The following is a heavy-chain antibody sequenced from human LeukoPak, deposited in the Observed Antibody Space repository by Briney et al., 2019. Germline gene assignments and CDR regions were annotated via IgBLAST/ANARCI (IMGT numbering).Heavy chain of an antibody. CDR3: ARSLDYGDYVERDDAFDI. V-gene: IGHV3-30-3*01. CDR1: GFTFSSYA. Sequence: GGSLRLSCAASGFTFSSYAMHWVRQAPGKGLEWVAVISYDGSNKYYADSVKGRFTISRDNSKNTLYLQMNSLRAEDTAVYYCARSLDYGDYVERDDAFDIWGQGTMVTVSS. D-gene: IGHD4-17*01. J-gene: IGHJ3*02. CDR2: ISYDGSNK.